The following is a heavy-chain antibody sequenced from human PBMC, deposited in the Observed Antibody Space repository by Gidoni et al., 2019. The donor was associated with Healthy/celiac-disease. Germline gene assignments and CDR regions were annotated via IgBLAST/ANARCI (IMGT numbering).Heavy chain of an antibody. V-gene: IGHV1-8*01. J-gene: IGHJ6*02. CDR1: GYTFTSHD. Sequence: QVQLVQSGAEVKKPGASVKVSCKASGYTFTSHDINWVRQATGQGLERMGWMNPNSGNTGYAQKCQGRVTMTRNTSISTAYMELSRLRSEYTAVYYCARGAVIDNYYYYGMDVWGQGTTVTVSS. CDR3: ARGAVIDNYYYYGMDV. CDR2: MNPNSGNT. D-gene: IGHD3-22*01.